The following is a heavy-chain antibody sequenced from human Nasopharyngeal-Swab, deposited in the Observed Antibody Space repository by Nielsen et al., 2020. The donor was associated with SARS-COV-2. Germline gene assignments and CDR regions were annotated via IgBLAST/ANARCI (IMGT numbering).Heavy chain of an antibody. CDR2: ISIGGGTT. CDR3: AKPTGTPLYYYMDV. CDR1: GFTFSNYA. D-gene: IGHD1-1*01. J-gene: IGHJ6*03. V-gene: IGHV3-23*01. Sequence: GESLKISCAASGFTFSNYAMSWVRQAPGKGLEWVSVISIGGGTTFYADSVKGRFTISRDNSKNTLFLQMNSLRVEDTAVYYCAKPTGTPLYYYMDVWGRGTTVTVSS.